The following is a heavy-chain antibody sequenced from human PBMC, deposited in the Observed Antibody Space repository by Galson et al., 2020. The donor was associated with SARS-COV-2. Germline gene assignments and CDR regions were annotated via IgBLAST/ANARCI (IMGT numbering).Heavy chain of an antibody. Sequence: SETLSLTCTVSGGSINSSSYYWGWIRQPPGKGLEWIGNIYYSGIAYYNPSLKSRVTISVDTSKNHFSLKLSSVTAADTAVYYCAREENFFLVVTATRMCYFDYWGPGTLATVSS. D-gene: IGHD2-21*02. V-gene: IGHV4-39*02. CDR3: AREENFFLVVTATRMCYFDY. CDR1: GGSINSSSYY. CDR2: IYYSGIA. J-gene: IGHJ4*02.